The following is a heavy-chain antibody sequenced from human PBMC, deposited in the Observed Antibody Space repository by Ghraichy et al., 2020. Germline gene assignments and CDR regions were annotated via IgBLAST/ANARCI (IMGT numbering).Heavy chain of an antibody. D-gene: IGHD6-13*01. CDR2: IGTNGGAT. CDR1: GFTFSSCS. CDR3: AKDGYPSTRYADFFDD. J-gene: IGHJ4*02. Sequence: ESLNISCTASGFTFSSCSMSCVRQALGKGLEWVSAIGTNGGATLYADSVKGRFTISRDDSKNTLYLQMNSMRAEETAIYYCAKDGYPSTRYADFFDDWGQGILVTVSS. V-gene: IGHV3-23*01.